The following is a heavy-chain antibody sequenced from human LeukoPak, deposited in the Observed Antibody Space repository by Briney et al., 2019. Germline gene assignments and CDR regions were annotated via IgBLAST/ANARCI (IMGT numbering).Heavy chain of an antibody. J-gene: IGHJ4*02. CDR2: IHPVDSDI. Sequence: GESLKISCKGSGYNFNTYWVAWVRQMPGKGLEWMGIIHPVDSDIRYSPSFQGQVTISADRSINTAYLQWSSLKASDTAMYYCARARVYSSSSAPKGFDFWGQGTLVTVSS. V-gene: IGHV5-51*01. CDR3: ARARVYSSSSAPKGFDF. D-gene: IGHD6-6*01. CDR1: GYNFNTYW.